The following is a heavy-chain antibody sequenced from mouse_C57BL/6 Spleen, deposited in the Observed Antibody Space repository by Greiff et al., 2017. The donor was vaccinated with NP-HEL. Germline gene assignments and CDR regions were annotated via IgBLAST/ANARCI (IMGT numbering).Heavy chain of an antibody. CDR2: IYPRSGNT. V-gene: IGHV1-81*01. J-gene: IGHJ2*01. CDR1: GYTFTSYG. CDR3: ARKEVWVTTVVATGKNYFDY. Sequence: QVQLQQSGAELARPGASVKLSCKASGYTFTSYGISWVKPRTGQSLEWIGEIYPRSGNTYYNEQFKGKATLTADKSSSTAYMELRSLTSVDSAVYFCARKEVWVTTVVATGKNYFDYWGQGTTLTVAS. D-gene: IGHD1-1*01.